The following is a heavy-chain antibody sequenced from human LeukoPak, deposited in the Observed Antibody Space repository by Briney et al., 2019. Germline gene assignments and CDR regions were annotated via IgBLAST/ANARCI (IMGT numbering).Heavy chain of an antibody. CDR1: GYTFTGYY. CDR3: ARGDYDAVDY. J-gene: IGHJ4*02. D-gene: IGHD3-16*01. V-gene: IGHV1-2*02. CDR2: IDPNSGGI. Sequence: ASVTVSCTASGYTFTGYYMHWVRQAPGQGLECMGWIDPNSGGINYAQKFQGRVTMTRDTSISTAYMELSRLRSDDTAVYYCARGDYDAVDYWGQGTLVSVCS.